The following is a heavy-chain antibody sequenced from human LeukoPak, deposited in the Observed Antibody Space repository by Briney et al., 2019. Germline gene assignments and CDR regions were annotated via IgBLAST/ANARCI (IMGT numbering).Heavy chain of an antibody. Sequence: TSETLSLTCTVSGGSISSGSYYWSWIRQPAGKGLEWIGRIYTSGSTNYNPSLKSRVTISVDTSKNQFSLKPSSVTAADTAVYYCAREYSSSISLDYWGQGTLVTVSS. J-gene: IGHJ4*02. CDR1: GGSISSGSYY. CDR3: AREYSSSISLDY. D-gene: IGHD6-6*01. CDR2: IYTSGST. V-gene: IGHV4-61*02.